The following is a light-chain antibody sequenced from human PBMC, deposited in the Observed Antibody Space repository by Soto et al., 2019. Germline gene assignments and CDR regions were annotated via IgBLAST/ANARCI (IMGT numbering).Light chain of an antibody. J-gene: IGKJ1*01. Sequence: DIPMTQSPSTLSASVGDRVTITCRASQTISSGLAWYQQKPGKAPKVLIYDASTLGSGVPSRFSGSGSGTEFTLTISSLQPDDFATYYCQQYKSYKTFGQGTKV. CDR2: DAS. CDR3: QQYKSYKT. V-gene: IGKV1-5*01. CDR1: QTISSG.